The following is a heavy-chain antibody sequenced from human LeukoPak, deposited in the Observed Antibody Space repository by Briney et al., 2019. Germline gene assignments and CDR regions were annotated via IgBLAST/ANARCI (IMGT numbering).Heavy chain of an antibody. CDR2: ISYDGSNK. Sequence: GGSLRLSRAASGFTFSSYAMHWVRQAPGKGLEWVAVISYDGSNKYYADSVKGRFTISRDNSKNTLYLQMNSLRAEDTAVYYCASDRGVEVDYWGQGTLVTVSS. CDR1: GFTFSSYA. J-gene: IGHJ4*02. CDR3: ASDRGVEVDY. V-gene: IGHV3-30*04.